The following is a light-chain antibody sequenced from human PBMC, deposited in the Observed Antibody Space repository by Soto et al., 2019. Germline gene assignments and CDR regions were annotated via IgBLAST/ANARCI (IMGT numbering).Light chain of an antibody. V-gene: IGLV1-40*01. CDR1: SSNIGAGYN. Sequence: QPVLTQPPSVSGAPGQRVTISCTGSSSNIGAGYNVHWYQQLPGTAPKLLIYGNSNRPSGVPDRFSGSKSGTSASLAITGLHADDEADYYCQAYDSRVRVVFGVGTKLTVL. J-gene: IGLJ2*01. CDR2: GNS. CDR3: QAYDSRVRVV.